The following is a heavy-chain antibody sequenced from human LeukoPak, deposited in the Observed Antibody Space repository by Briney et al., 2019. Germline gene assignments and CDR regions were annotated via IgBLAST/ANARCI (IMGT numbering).Heavy chain of an antibody. V-gene: IGHV1-18*01. CDR3: ARDPYGDYGLGDY. J-gene: IGHJ4*02. CDR1: GDTFTSYG. Sequence: ASVKVSCKASGDTFTSYGISWVRQATGQGLVWMGWISAYNGNTNYAQKLQGRVTMTTDTSTSTAYMELRSLRSDDTAVYYCARDPYGDYGLGDYWGQGTLVSVSS. CDR2: ISAYNGNT. D-gene: IGHD4-17*01.